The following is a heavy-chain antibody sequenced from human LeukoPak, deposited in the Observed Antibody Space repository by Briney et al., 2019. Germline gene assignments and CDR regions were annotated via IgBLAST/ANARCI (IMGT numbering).Heavy chain of an antibody. CDR2: ISPNSGGS. CDR3: ARDSSRGYTYAFDY. D-gene: IGHD5-18*01. V-gene: IGHV1-2*02. Sequence: ASVKVSCKASGYTFTDYYIHWVRQAPGQGLEWMGWISPNSGGSNYAQKFQGRVTMTRDTSINTAYMELSRLRSDGAAVYFCARDSSRGYTYAFDYWGQGTLVSVSS. J-gene: IGHJ4*02. CDR1: GYTFTDYY.